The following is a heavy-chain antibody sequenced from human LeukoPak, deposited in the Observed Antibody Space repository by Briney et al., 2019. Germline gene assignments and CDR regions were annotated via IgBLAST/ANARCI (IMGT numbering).Heavy chain of an antibody. CDR3: ARERIAAAAEDY. V-gene: IGHV4-59*01. CDR2: IYHSGST. J-gene: IGHJ4*02. D-gene: IGHD6-13*01. Sequence: SETLSLTCTVSGDSISSYYWSWIRQPPGKGLERIGYIYHSGSTNYNPSLKSRVTISADTSKNQFSLKLSSVTAADTAVYYCARERIAAAAEDYWGQGTLVTVSS. CDR1: GDSISSYY.